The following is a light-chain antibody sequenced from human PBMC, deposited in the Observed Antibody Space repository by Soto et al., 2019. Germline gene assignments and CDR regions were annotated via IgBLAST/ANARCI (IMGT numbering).Light chain of an antibody. CDR1: QSVLHSSNNQNY. CDR2: WAS. V-gene: IGKV4-1*01. Sequence: DIVMTQSPDSLAVSLGERATINCKSSQSVLHSSNNQNYLAWYHQKPGQPPKLLIYWASTRESGVPDRFSGSGSGTDFALTTSSLQAEDVAVYYCQQYYTTPTFGGGTKVEI. CDR3: QQYYTTPT. J-gene: IGKJ4*01.